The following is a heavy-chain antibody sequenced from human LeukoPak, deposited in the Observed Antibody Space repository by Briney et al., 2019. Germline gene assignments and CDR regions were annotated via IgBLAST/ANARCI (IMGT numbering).Heavy chain of an antibody. CDR2: INWYGGRT. D-gene: IGHD6-13*01. CDR3: AVAAAGTVDLLMNFED. CDR1: GFTFEDYL. V-gene: IGHV3-20*04. Sequence: GGSLRHSCAASGFTFEDYLMRWGRQAPGKGLELVSGINWYGGRTGYADSVKGRFTISRDNAKNSLYLQMNSLRAEETALYYCAVAAAGTVDLLMNFEDWGQGTLVTVSS. J-gene: IGHJ4*02.